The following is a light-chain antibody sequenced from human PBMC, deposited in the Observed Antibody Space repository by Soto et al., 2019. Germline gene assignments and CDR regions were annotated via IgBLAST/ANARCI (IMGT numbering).Light chain of an antibody. CDR1: SSDVGGYNY. Sequence: QLVLTQPPSASGSPGQSVTISCTGTSSDVGGYNYVSWYQQHPGKAPKLMIYEVSKRPSGVPDRFSGSKSGNTASLTVSGLQAEDEAEYYCSSYAGSNNYVVGTGTKLTVL. CDR3: SSYAGSNNYV. V-gene: IGLV2-8*01. CDR2: EVS. J-gene: IGLJ1*01.